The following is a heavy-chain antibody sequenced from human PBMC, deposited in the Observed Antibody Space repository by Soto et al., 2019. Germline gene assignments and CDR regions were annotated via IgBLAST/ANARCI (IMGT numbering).Heavy chain of an antibody. Sequence: VASVKVSCKASGGTFSNHIITWVRQAPGQRLEWMGWINASNGNTKYSQKFQGRVTITRDTSASTAYMELSSLRSEDTAVYYCARGITLPTPLDYWGQGTLVTVS. J-gene: IGHJ4*02. D-gene: IGHD1-20*01. CDR2: INASNGNT. V-gene: IGHV1-3*01. CDR3: ARGITLPTPLDY. CDR1: GGTFSNHI.